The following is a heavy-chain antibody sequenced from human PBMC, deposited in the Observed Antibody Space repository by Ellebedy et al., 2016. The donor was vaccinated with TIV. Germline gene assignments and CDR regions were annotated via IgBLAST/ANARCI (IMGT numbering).Heavy chain of an antibody. CDR2: ISAQNGNT. J-gene: IGHJ3*02. CDR3: ARLGYCSGGSCLNDAFDI. Sequence: AASVKVSCKASGYTFSSYGIGWVRQAPGQGLEWRGWISAQNGNTNYAQKLQGRVTLTTDTSTGTAYMELRSLGSDDTAVYYCARLGYCSGGSCLNDAFDIWGQGTMVTVSS. CDR1: GYTFSSYG. V-gene: IGHV1-18*01. D-gene: IGHD2-15*01.